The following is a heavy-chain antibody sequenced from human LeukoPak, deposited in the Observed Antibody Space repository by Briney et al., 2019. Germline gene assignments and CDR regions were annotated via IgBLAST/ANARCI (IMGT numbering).Heavy chain of an antibody. V-gene: IGHV1-24*01. CDR1: GYTLTELS. Sequence: ASVKVSCKVSGYTLTELSMHWVRQAPGKGLEWMGGFDPEDGETIYAQKFQGRVTMTEDTSTDTAYMELSSLRSEDTAVYYCVTDRSYCTNGVCRPGQFDYWGQGTLVTVSS. CDR3: VTDRSYCTNGVCRPGQFDY. J-gene: IGHJ4*02. CDR2: FDPEDGET. D-gene: IGHD2-8*01.